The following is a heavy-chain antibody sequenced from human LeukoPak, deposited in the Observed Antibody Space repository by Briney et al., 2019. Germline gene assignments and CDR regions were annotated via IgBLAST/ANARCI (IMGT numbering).Heavy chain of an antibody. V-gene: IGHV1-69*13. D-gene: IGHD3-10*01. J-gene: IGHJ4*02. CDR2: IIPIFGTA. CDR1: GYTFTGYG. CDR3: ARAWTVGSYFDY. Sequence: ASVKVSCKASGYTFTGYGINWVRQAPGQGLEWMGGIIPIFGTANYAQKFQGRVTITADESTSTAYMELSSLRSEDTAVYYCARAWTVGSYFDYWGQGTLVTVSS.